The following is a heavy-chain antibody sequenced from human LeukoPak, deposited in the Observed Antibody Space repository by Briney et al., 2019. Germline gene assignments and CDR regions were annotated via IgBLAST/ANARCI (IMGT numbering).Heavy chain of an antibody. CDR1: GFTLKTYS. CDR2: ISSSSSYI. D-gene: IGHD5-18*01. J-gene: IGHJ4*02. V-gene: IGHV3-21*01. Sequence: GGSLRLSCAASGFTLKTYSMNWVRQAPGKGLEWVSSISSSSSYIYYADSVKGRFTISRDNARNSLYLHMNSLRAEDTAVYYCARDLGGYSYGSHFDYWGQGTLVTVSS. CDR3: ARDLGGYSYGSHFDY.